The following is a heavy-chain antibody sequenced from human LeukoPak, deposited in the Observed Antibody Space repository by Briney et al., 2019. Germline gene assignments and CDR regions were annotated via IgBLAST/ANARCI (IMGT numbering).Heavy chain of an antibody. Sequence: QPGGSLRLSCAASGFSFSNYGMNWVRQAPGKGLEWVSAISASGDHTYSADSVKGRFTISRDNSKNTLYMQMDSLRAEDTAVYYCAKDFGNRLPADYWGQGTLVTVSS. CDR3: AKDFGNRLPADY. CDR2: ISASGDHT. V-gene: IGHV3-23*01. CDR1: GFSFSNYG. J-gene: IGHJ4*02. D-gene: IGHD3-10*01.